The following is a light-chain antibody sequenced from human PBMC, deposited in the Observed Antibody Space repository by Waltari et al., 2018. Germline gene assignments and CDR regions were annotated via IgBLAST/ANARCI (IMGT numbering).Light chain of an antibody. CDR1: SGHSNYV. CDR3: QTWGTGVVV. Sequence: QLVLTQAPSASASLGASVTLTCTLSSGHSNYVIAWHQQQPEKGPRYLIRLNNDGSHRKGDGIPDRCSGSRSGAACYLTSASRQSEDEADYYCQTWGTGVVVFGGGTKLTVL. J-gene: IGLJ3*02. CDR2: LNNDGSH. V-gene: IGLV4-69*01.